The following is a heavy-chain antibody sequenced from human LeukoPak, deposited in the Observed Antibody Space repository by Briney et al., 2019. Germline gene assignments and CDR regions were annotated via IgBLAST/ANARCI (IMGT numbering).Heavy chain of an antibody. CDR1: GFTFSSFA. J-gene: IGHJ4*02. CDR2: ITGSGGRT. CDR3: AYSSSDYYDSSGYYGGYYFDY. V-gene: IGHV3-23*01. Sequence: PGGSLRLSCAASGFTFSSFAMSWVRQAPGKGVEWVSAITGSGGRTYYAASVKGRFTISRDNSKNTLYLQMNSLRAEDTAVYYCAYSSSDYYDSSGYYGGYYFDYWGQGTLVTVSS. D-gene: IGHD3-22*01.